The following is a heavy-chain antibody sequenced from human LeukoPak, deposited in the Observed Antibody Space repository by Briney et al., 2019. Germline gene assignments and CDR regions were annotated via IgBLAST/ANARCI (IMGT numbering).Heavy chain of an antibody. CDR3: ARAGYYYDSSGYYYVGVDY. D-gene: IGHD3-22*01. CDR1: GYTFTGYH. Sequence: GASVKVSCKASGYTFTGYHMHWVRQAPGQGLDWMGRINPNSGGTNYAQKFQGRVTMTRATSISTAYMELSRLRSDDTAVYYCARAGYYYDSSGYYYVGVDYWGQGTLVTVSS. CDR2: INPNSGGT. J-gene: IGHJ4*02. V-gene: IGHV1-2*06.